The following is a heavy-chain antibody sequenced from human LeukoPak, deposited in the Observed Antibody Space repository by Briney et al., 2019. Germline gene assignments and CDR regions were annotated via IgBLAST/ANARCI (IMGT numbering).Heavy chain of an antibody. D-gene: IGHD2-8*01. V-gene: IGHV4-34*01. CDR3: ARASKRDCPNGVCRDRYFQH. CDR2: INDSGST. J-gene: IGHJ1*01. CDR1: GGSFSIYY. Sequence: SETLSLTCAVYGGSFSIYYWNWIRQPPGKGLEWMGEINDSGSTNYNASLKSRVAISVDTSKNQFSLKLSSVTAADTAVYYCARASKRDCPNGVCRDRYFQHWGQGTLVTVSS.